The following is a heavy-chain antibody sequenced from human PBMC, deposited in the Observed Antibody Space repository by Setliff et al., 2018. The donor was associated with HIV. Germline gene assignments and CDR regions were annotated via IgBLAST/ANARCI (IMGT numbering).Heavy chain of an antibody. J-gene: IGHJ6*03. CDR1: GFTFSSYA. V-gene: IGHV3-23*01. CDR2: ISISGGST. D-gene: IGHD1-26*01. Sequence: GGSLRLSCAASGFTFSSYAMSWVRQAPGKGLEWVSGISISGGSTYYADSVKGRFTISRDNAKNSLYLQMNGLRAEDTAVYYCAKGAGGGTYVSDYYYMDVWGKGTTVTVSS. CDR3: AKGAGGGTYVSDYYYMDV.